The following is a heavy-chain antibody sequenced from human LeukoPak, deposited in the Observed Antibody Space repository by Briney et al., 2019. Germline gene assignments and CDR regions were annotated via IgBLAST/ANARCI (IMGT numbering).Heavy chain of an antibody. Sequence: SQTLSLTCTVSGGSITRSSYHWGWIRQPPGKGLEWIGSIYYSGSTNYNPSLKSRVTISVDTSKNQFSLKLSSVTAADTAVYYCARGPDSSGYYFFDYWGQGTLVTVSS. J-gene: IGHJ4*02. CDR1: GGSITRSSYH. CDR2: IYYSGST. D-gene: IGHD3-22*01. V-gene: IGHV4-39*07. CDR3: ARGPDSSGYYFFDY.